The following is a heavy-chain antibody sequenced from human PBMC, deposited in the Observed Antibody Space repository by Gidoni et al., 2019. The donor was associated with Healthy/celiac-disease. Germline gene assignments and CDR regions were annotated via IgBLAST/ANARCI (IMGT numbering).Heavy chain of an antibody. CDR2: IWYDGSNK. CDR3: ARASSSSWYLVY. J-gene: IGHJ4*02. D-gene: IGHD6-13*01. V-gene: IGHV3-33*01. CDR1: GFPFSSYG. Sequence: QVQLVESGGGVVQPGRSLRLSCAASGFPFSSYGMHWVRQAPGKGLEWVAVIWYDGSNKYYADSVKGRFTISRDNSKNTLYLQMNSLRAEDTAVYYCARASSSSWYLVYWGQGTLVTVSS.